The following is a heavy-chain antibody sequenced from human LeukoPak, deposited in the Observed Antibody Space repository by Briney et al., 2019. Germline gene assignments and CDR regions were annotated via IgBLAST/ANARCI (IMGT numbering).Heavy chain of an antibody. CDR1: VFTFSSYA. Sequence: GGSLRLSCAASVFTFSSYAMSWVRQAPGKGLEWVSAISGSGGSTYYADSVKGRFTISRDNSKNTLYLQMNSLRAEDTAVYYCAKVRPYCSSTSCYAISRLYYFDYWGQGTLVTVSS. V-gene: IGHV3-23*01. D-gene: IGHD2-2*01. CDR3: AKVRPYCSSTSCYAISRLYYFDY. J-gene: IGHJ4*02. CDR2: ISGSGGST.